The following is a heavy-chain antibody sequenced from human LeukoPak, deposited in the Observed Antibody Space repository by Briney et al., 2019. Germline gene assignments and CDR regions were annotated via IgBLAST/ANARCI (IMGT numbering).Heavy chain of an antibody. CDR2: FGDSGST. Sequence: SETLSPTCTVSGGPISTYYWSWFRQFPGKGLEWIGYFGDSGSTDYNPALKSRVTISVDTSRKQFTLNLTSVTAADTAVYYCARDRRAATFEERFDHWGQGTLVTVSS. CDR1: GGPISTYY. D-gene: IGHD2-15*01. V-gene: IGHV4-59*12. J-gene: IGHJ4*02. CDR3: ARDRRAATFEERFDH.